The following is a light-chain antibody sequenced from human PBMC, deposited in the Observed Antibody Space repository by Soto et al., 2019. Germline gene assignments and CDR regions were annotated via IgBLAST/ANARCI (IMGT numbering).Light chain of an antibody. CDR2: GAS. V-gene: IGKV3-20*01. CDR3: QQYGSSSIT. J-gene: IGKJ5*01. Sequence: EFVLTQSPGTLSLSPGERTTLSCWASQSVSGNYLAWYQHKPGQAPRLLVYGASTRATGIPDRFSGGGSGTDFTLTISRLEPEDFAVYYCQQYGSSSITFGQGTRLEIK. CDR1: QSVSGNY.